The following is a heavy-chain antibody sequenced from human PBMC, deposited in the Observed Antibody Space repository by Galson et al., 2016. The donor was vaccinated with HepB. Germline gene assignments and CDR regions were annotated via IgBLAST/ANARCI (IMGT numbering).Heavy chain of an antibody. CDR2: ISGSGDST. CDR3: AKGGDYDS. Sequence: SLRLSCAASGFTFSSSAMSWVRQAPGKGLEWVSAISGSGDSTYYADSVKGRFTISRDISNNTLYLQMNSLRADDTAIYYCAKGGDYDSWGQGTLVSVSS. J-gene: IGHJ5*01. V-gene: IGHV3-23*01. CDR1: GFTFSSSA. D-gene: IGHD7-27*01.